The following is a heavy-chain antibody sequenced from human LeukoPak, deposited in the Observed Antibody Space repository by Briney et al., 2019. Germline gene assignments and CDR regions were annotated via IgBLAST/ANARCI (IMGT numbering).Heavy chain of an antibody. CDR2: ISSSSSTI. Sequence: GGSLRLSCAASGFTFSSYEMNWVRQAPGKGLEWVSYISSSSSTIYYADSVKGRFTISRDNAKNSLYLQMNSLRAEDTAVYYCASLPYNGGMTNWGQGTLVTVSS. CDR1: GFTFSSYE. D-gene: IGHD2-8*01. V-gene: IGHV3-48*01. CDR3: ASLPYNGGMTN. J-gene: IGHJ4*02.